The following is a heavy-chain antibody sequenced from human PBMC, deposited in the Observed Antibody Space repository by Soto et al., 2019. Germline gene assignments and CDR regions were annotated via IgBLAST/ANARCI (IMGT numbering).Heavy chain of an antibody. CDR2: IIPVFGTP. D-gene: IGHD3-22*01. CDR1: GGLFSSYA. Sequence: QEQLVQSGAEVKKPGSSVKVSCKDSGGLFSSYAISWVRQAPGQGLEWMGGIIPVFGTPFYAQKFQGRVTITADESTNTAYMELSSLRSEDTAMYYCARGDSPYVCFNEFWGQGSLVTVSS. CDR3: ARGDSPYVCFNEF. J-gene: IGHJ1*01. V-gene: IGHV1-69*01.